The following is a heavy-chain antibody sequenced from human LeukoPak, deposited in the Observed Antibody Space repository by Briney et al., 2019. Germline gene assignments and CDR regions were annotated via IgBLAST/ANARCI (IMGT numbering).Heavy chain of an antibody. CDR3: ARDVGEYCSSTNCYASHY. CDR1: GYTFTGYY. D-gene: IGHD2-2*01. Sequence: GASVKVSCKASGYTFTGYYIHWVRQAPGQGLEWMGWIHPNYGGTNSAQKFQGGVTMTRDTSITTAYMELSSLRSDDTAVYYCARDVGEYCSSTNCYASHYWGQGTLVTVSS. J-gene: IGHJ4*02. V-gene: IGHV1-2*02. CDR2: IHPNYGGT.